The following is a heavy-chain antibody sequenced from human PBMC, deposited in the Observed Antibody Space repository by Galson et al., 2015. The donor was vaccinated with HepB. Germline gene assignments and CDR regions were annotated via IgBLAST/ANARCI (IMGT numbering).Heavy chain of an antibody. CDR3: AKDKYDFWCAAT. J-gene: IGHJ5*02. D-gene: IGHD3-3*01. CDR1: GFTFSSYA. Sequence: SLRLSCAASGFTFSSYAMSWVRQAPGKGLEWVSTISGGGSRSNYADFVKGRFTISRDNSNNMLYLEMNTLRGEDTAVYFCAKDKYDFWCAATWGQGTLVTVSS. CDR2: ISGGGSRS. V-gene: IGHV3-23*01.